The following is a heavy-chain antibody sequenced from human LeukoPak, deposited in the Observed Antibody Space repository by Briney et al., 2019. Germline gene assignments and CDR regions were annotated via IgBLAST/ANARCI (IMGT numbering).Heavy chain of an antibody. CDR3: ARGGIQLWLANPSTKDNWFDP. CDR2: IIPIFGTA. D-gene: IGHD5-18*01. J-gene: IGHJ5*02. Sequence: SVKVSCKASGGTFGSYAISWVRQAPGQGLEWMGRIIPIFGTANYAQKFQGRVTITTDESTSTAYMELSSLRSEDTAVYYCARGGIQLWLANPSTKDNWFDPWGQGTLVTVSS. CDR1: GGTFGSYA. V-gene: IGHV1-69*05.